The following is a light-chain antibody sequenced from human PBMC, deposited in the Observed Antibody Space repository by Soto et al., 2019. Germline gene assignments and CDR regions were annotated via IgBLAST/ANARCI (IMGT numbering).Light chain of an antibody. CDR2: GAS. Sequence: EIVLTQSPGTLSLSPGERATLSCRASQSFTSSYLAWYQQKPGQAPRRLIYGASIRATGIPDRFSGSGSGTDFTLTISRLEPEDFALYFCQQYHSSPLTFGQVTRWIS. V-gene: IGKV3-20*01. J-gene: IGKJ1*01. CDR3: QQYHSSPLT. CDR1: QSFTSSY.